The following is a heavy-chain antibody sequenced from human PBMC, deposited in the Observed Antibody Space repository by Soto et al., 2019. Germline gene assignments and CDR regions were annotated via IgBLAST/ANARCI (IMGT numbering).Heavy chain of an antibody. Sequence: ASVKVSCKASGYTFTSYAMHWVRQAPGQRLEWMGWINAGNGNTKYSQKFQGRVTITRDTSASTAYMELSSLRSEDTAVYYCARDRYYGSGSPRPYYGMDVWGQGTTVTV. D-gene: IGHD3-10*01. CDR1: GYTFTSYA. J-gene: IGHJ6*02. CDR3: ARDRYYGSGSPRPYYGMDV. V-gene: IGHV1-3*01. CDR2: INAGNGNT.